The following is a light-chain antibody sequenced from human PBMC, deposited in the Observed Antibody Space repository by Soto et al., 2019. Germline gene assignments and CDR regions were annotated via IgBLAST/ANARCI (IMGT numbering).Light chain of an antibody. CDR1: QSLTSN. V-gene: IGKV3-20*01. J-gene: IGKJ5*01. CDR2: GAS. CDR3: QHYGRSPIT. Sequence: EIVMTQSPATLSVSPGERATLSCRASQSLTSNLAWYQQKPGQAPRLLISGASSRATGIPDRFSGSGSATDFTLTISRLEPEDFALYYCQHYGRSPITFGQGTRREIK.